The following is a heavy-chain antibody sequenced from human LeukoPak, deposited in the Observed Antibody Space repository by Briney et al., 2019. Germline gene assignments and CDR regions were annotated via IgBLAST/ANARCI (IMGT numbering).Heavy chain of an antibody. V-gene: IGHV3-23*01. CDR3: AKNGDRGAYCSGGSCYPYYYYNMDV. CDR2: FIGSGGST. Sequence: GGSLRLSCAASGFTFSSYGMSWVRQVPGKGLEWVSAFIGSGGSTYNADSVKGRFTISRDNSKNTLYLQMNSLRAEDTAVYYCAKNGDRGAYCSGGSCYPYYYYNMDVWGKGTTVTISS. J-gene: IGHJ6*03. CDR1: GFTFSSYG. D-gene: IGHD2-15*01.